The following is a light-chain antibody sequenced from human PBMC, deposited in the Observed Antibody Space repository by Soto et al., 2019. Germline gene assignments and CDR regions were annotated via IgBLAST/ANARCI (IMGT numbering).Light chain of an antibody. Sequence: AIQVTQSPSSLSASVGDRVTISCRASQGIGNDLGWYQQKPGKAPKLLIYAASTLQTGVASRFSGSGSGTDFTLTISSLQPEDFATYYCLQDYIYPWTFGQGIKVEIK. CDR3: LQDYIYPWT. J-gene: IGKJ1*01. CDR2: AAS. CDR1: QGIGND. V-gene: IGKV1-6*01.